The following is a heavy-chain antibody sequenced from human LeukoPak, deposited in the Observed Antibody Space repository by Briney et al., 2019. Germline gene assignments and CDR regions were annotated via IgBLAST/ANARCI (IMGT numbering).Heavy chain of an antibody. V-gene: IGHV3-74*01. J-gene: IGHJ4*02. CDR1: GFTFNTYW. CDR2: INPDGSQI. D-gene: IGHD1-26*01. CDR3: AKDVRWELGLFDY. Sequence: QPGGSLTLSCAASGFTFNTYWMHWVRQAPGKGLVWVSHINPDGSQINYADSVTGRFTISRDNAKNTLYLQMNSLRAEDTAVYYCAKDVRWELGLFDYWGQGTLVTVSS.